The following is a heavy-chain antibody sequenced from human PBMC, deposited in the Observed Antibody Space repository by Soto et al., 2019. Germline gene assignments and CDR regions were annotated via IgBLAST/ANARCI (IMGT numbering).Heavy chain of an antibody. CDR3: AKDSGYSYGYDAFDI. V-gene: IGHV3-74*01. Sequence: PGGSLRLSCAASGFTFSSYWMHWVRQAPGKGLVWVSRSNSDGSSTSYADSVKGRFTISRDNAKNTLYLQMNSLRAEDTAVYYCAKDSGYSYGYDAFDIWGQGTMVTVSS. CDR2: SNSDGSST. J-gene: IGHJ3*02. CDR1: GFTFSSYW. D-gene: IGHD5-18*01.